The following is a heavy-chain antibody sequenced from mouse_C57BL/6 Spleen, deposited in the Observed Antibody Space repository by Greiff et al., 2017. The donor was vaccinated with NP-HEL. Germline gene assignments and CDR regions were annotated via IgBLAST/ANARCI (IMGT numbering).Heavy chain of an antibody. D-gene: IGHD2-10*02. CDR2: IHPNSGST. V-gene: IGHV1-64*01. CDR1: GYTFTSYW. J-gene: IGHJ2*01. Sequence: VQLQQPGAELVKPGASVKLSCKASGYTFTSYWMHWVKQRPGQGLEWIGMIHPNSGSTNYNEKFKSKATLTVDKSSSTAYMQLSSLTSEDSAVYYCARGGYGNYVVFDYWGQGTTLTVSS. CDR3: ARGGYGNYVVFDY.